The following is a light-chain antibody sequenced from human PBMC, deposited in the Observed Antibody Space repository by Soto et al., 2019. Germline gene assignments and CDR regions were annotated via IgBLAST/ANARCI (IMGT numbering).Light chain of an antibody. CDR3: QQYNSYSWT. CDR2: DAS. V-gene: IGKV1-5*01. CDR1: QSISSW. J-gene: IGKJ1*01. Sequence: DIQMTQSPSSVSASVGDRVTITCRASQSISSWLAWYQQKPGKAPKLLIYDASSLESGDPSRFSGYYSATEFTTTISSLQPDDFATYYCQQYNSYSWTFGQGQKVDIK.